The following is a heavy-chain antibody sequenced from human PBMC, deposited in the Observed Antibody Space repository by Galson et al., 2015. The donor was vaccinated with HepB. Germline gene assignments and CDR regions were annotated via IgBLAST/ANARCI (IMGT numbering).Heavy chain of an antibody. J-gene: IGHJ4*02. V-gene: IGHV3-74*01. CDR3: ARGTAPGGSFDY. D-gene: IGHD1-1*01. CDR1: GFTFSSYW. Sequence: SLRLSCAASGFTFSSYWMHWVRQAPGKGLVWVSRINSDGSYTTYADSVKGRFTISRDNAKNTLYLQMNSLSAEDAAVYYCARGTAPGGSFDYWGQGTLVTVSS. CDR2: INSDGSYT.